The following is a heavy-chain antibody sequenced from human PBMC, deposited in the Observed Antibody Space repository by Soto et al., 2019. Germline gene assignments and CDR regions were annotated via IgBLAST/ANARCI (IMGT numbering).Heavy chain of an antibody. J-gene: IGHJ5*02. V-gene: IGHV4-39*01. CDR3: ARHCPRGTAYYDFWSGYLNWFDP. D-gene: IGHD3-3*01. CDR2: IYYSGST. Sequence: PSETLSLTCTVSGGSISSSSYYWGWIRQPPGKGLEWIGSIYYSGSTYYNPSLKSRVTISVDTSKNQFSLKLSSVTAADTAVYYCARHCPRGTAYYDFWSGYLNWFDPWGQGTLVTVSS. CDR1: GGSISSSSYY.